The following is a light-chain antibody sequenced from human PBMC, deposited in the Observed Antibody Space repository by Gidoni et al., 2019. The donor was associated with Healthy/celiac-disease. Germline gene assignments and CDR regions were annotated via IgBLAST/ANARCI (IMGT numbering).Light chain of an antibody. CDR1: SSDVGGYNY. CDR2: EVS. CDR3: SSYTSSSTLV. V-gene: IGLV2-14*01. J-gene: IGLJ2*01. Sequence: QSALTQPPPVSGPPVPSITISCTGTSSDVGGYNYVSWYQQHPGKAPKLMIYEVSNRPSGVSNRFSGSKSGNTASLTISGLQAEDEADYYCSSYTSSSTLVFGGGTKLTVL.